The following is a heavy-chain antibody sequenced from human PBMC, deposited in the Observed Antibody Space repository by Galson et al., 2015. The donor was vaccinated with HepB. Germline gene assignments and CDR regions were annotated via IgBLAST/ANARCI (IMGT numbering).Heavy chain of an antibody. D-gene: IGHD2-2*01. CDR3: ARDMRAPAAMYDYYYGMDV. J-gene: IGHJ6*02. Sequence: SVKVSCKASGYTFTSYAMHWVRQAPGQRLEWMGWINAGNGNTKYSQKFQGRVTITRDTSASTAYMELSSLRSEDTAVYYCARDMRAPAAMYDYYYGMDVWGQGTTVTVSS. CDR2: INAGNGNT. CDR1: GYTFTSYA. V-gene: IGHV1-3*01.